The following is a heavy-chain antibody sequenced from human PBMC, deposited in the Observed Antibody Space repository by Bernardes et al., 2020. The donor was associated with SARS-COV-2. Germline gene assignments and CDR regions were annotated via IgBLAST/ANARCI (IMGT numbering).Heavy chain of an antibody. J-gene: IGHJ4*02. CDR2: ISGSGHYT. CDR1: GFTFSIYA. D-gene: IGHD3-10*01. CDR3: AKVSPTGSYYFDY. Sequence: GGSLRLSCAASGFTFSIYAMSWVRQAPGKGLEWVSIISGSGHYTYYADSVKGRFTISRDNSKNTLYLRMNSLRAEDAAVYYCAKVSPTGSYYFDYWGQGTLVTVSS. V-gene: IGHV3-23*01.